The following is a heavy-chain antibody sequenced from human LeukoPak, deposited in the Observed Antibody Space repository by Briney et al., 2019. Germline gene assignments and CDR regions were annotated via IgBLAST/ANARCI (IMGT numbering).Heavy chain of an antibody. Sequence: AGGSLRLSCAASGFTFSTYAMSWVRQAPGKGLEWVSAISDTGDRTYYGDSVQGRFTISTDNSKNTVYLQMNSLRAEDTAVYYCAKDLGYYGSGSSFQHWGQGTLVTVSS. D-gene: IGHD3-10*01. CDR3: AKDLGYYGSGSSFQH. CDR1: GFTFSTYA. V-gene: IGHV3-23*01. CDR2: ISDTGDRT. J-gene: IGHJ1*01.